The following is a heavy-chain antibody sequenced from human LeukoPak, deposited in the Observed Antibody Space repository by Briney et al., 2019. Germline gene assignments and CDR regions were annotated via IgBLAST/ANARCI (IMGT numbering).Heavy chain of an antibody. J-gene: IGHJ4*02. CDR1: GGTFSSYA. Sequence: GASVKVSCKASGGTFSSYAISWVRQAPGQGLEWMGCINPNSGGTNYAQKFQGRVTMTRDTSISTAYMELRSLRSDDTAVYYCARQGLGGFGPEGGRFDYWGQGTLVTVSS. D-gene: IGHD3-10*01. CDR2: INPNSGGT. CDR3: ARQGLGGFGPEGGRFDY. V-gene: IGHV1-2*02.